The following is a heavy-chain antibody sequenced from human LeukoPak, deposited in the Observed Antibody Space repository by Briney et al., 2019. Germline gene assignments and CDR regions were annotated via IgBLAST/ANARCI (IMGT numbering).Heavy chain of an antibody. J-gene: IGHJ4*02. V-gene: IGHV4-39*01. Sequence: PSETLSLTCTVSGGSISSSSYYWGWIRQPPGKGLEWLVSIYYSGSTYYDPSLKSRVTISVATSKNQFSLKLSSVTAADTAVYYCARRNEAAAGTSVSDYWGQGTLVTVSS. CDR1: GGSISSSSYY. D-gene: IGHD6-13*01. CDR3: ARRNEAAAGTSVSDY. CDR2: IYYSGST.